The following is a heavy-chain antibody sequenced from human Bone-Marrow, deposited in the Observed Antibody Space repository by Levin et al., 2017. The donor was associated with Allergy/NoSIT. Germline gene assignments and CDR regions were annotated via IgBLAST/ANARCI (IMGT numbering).Heavy chain of an antibody. V-gene: IGHV3-73*01. D-gene: IGHD3-16*02. J-gene: IGHJ3*01. CDR3: TRELSRPYSFDL. CDR2: IRSKPNRYAT. Sequence: GGSLRLSCAASGFTFSDSAIHWVRQASGKGLEWVGRIRSKPNRYATTFAASVKGRFTISREDLKNMAYLQMTSLKTEDTAVYFCTRELSRPYSFDLWGHGTMVTVSS. CDR1: GFTFSDSA.